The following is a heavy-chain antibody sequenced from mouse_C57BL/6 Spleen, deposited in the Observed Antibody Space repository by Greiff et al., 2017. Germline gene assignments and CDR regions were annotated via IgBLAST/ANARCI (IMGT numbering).Heavy chain of an antibody. CDR2: IDPETGGT. Sequence: VHLVESGAELVRPGASVTLSCKASGYTFTDYELHWVKQTPVHGLDWIGAIDPETGGTAYNQKFKGKAILTADKSSSTAYMELRSLTSEDSAVYYCTRSPNWDDAMDYWGQGTSVTVSS. V-gene: IGHV1-15*01. D-gene: IGHD4-1*01. J-gene: IGHJ4*01. CDR3: TRSPNWDDAMDY. CDR1: GYTFTDYE.